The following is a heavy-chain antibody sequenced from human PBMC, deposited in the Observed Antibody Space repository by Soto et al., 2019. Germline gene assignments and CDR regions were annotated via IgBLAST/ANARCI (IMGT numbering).Heavy chain of an antibody. CDR3: ARVNQSQYRRGDNWFDP. CDR2: INPYSGNT. J-gene: IGHJ5*02. D-gene: IGHD2-21*01. Sequence: QVQLVQSGAEVKKPGASVKVSCKASGYTFSNYGLSWVRQAPGQGLEWMGWINPYSGNTKYIQKLQGRVTLTTDTSTSTAYMELMSLRSHDPAVYYCARVNQSQYRRGDNWFDPWGQGTLVTVSS. CDR1: GYTFSNYG. V-gene: IGHV1-18*04.